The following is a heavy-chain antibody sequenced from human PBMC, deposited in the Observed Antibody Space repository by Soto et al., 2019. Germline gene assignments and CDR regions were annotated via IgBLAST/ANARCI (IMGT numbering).Heavy chain of an antibody. D-gene: IGHD2-2*01. CDR1: GYTFTNYD. V-gene: IGHV1-8*01. CDR2: MNPNSGNT. J-gene: IGHJ5*02. CDR3: ARNCISTSCYDGWFDP. Sequence: ASVKVSCKASGYTFTNYDINWVRQATGQGLEWMGWMNPNSGNTGYAQKFQGRVTMTRNTSISTAYMELSSLRSEDTAVYYCARNCISTSCYDGWFDPWGQGTLVTVSS.